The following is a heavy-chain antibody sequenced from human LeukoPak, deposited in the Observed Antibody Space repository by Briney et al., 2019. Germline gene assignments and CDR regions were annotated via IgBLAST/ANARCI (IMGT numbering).Heavy chain of an antibody. J-gene: IGHJ4*02. Sequence: ASVKVSCKASGGTFSSYAISWVRQAPRQGLEWMGRIIPIFGTANYAQKFQGRVTITADKSTSTAYMELSSLRSEDTAVYYCATWDYYDSSGYNYYRYFDYWGQGTLVTVSS. CDR2: IIPIFGTA. V-gene: IGHV1-69*06. D-gene: IGHD3-22*01. CDR1: GGTFSSYA. CDR3: ATWDYYDSSGYNYYRYFDY.